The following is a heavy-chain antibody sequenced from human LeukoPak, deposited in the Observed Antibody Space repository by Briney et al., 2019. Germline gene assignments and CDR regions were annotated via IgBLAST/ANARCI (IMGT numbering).Heavy chain of an antibody. V-gene: IGHV3-7*03. CDR3: AREGGGSYSSAFDI. J-gene: IGHJ3*02. CDR1: GFTFSSQW. CDR2: VNQGGTEK. D-gene: IGHD1-26*01. Sequence: GGSLRLSCAASGFTFSSQWMSWVRQAPGKGLEWVANVNQGGTEKYYVDSVKGRFTISRDNAENSLYLQMNSLRAEDTAVYYCAREGGGSYSSAFDIWGQGTMVTVSS.